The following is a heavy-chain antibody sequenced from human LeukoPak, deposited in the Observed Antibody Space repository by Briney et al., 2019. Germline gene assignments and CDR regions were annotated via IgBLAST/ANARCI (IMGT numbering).Heavy chain of an antibody. CDR2: IYYIGST. D-gene: IGHD6-19*01. Sequence: SETLSLTCTVSGGSISGYYWSWIRQPPGKGPEGIGYIYYIGSTNYNPSLKSRVTISVDTSKNQFSLKMNSVTAADTAVYYCARLASSGWSHCDYWGQGTLVTVSS. V-gene: IGHV4-59*08. CDR3: ARLASSGWSHCDY. CDR1: GGSISGYY. J-gene: IGHJ4*02.